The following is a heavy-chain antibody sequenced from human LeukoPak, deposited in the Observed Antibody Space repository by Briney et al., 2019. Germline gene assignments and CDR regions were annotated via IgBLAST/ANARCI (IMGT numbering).Heavy chain of an antibody. V-gene: IGHV3-30*03. CDR3: ARDPGYCSSTSCYTEAFDY. J-gene: IGHJ4*02. Sequence: PGGSLRLSCEASRFPFNTYHFHWVRQAPGKGLDWLAFVSSDGSDNYNADPVKGRFTISRDNSKNTLYLQMNTLRAEDTPVYYCARDPGYCSSTSCYTEAFDYWGQGTLVTVSS. D-gene: IGHD2-2*02. CDR1: RFPFNTYH. CDR2: VSSDGSDN.